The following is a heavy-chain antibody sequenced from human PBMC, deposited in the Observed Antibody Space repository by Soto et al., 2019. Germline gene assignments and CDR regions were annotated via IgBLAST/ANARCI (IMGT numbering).Heavy chain of an antibody. CDR3: ARDDSPITMVRGVLITDYYYSGMDV. Sequence: ASVKVSCKASGYTFTSYGISWVRQAPGQGLEGMGWISAYNGNTNYAQKLQGRVTMTTDTATSTAYMELRSLRSDDTAVYYCARDDSPITMVRGVLITDYYYSGMDVWGQGTTVTVSS. V-gene: IGHV1-18*01. CDR1: GYTFTSYG. CDR2: ISAYNGNT. D-gene: IGHD3-10*01. J-gene: IGHJ6*02.